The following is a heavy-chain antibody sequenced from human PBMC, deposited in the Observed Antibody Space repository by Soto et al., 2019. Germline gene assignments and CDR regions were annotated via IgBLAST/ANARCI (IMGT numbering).Heavy chain of an antibody. D-gene: IGHD6-19*01. CDR1: GFTFSSYA. J-gene: IGHJ4*02. V-gene: IGHV3-30-3*01. CDR2: ISYDGSNK. CDR3: AREALNSSAFDY. Sequence: GGSLRLSCAASGFTFSSYAMHWVRQAPGKGLEWVAVISYDGSNKYYADSVKGRLTISRDNSKNTLYLQMNSLRAEDTAVYYCAREALNSSAFDYWGQGTLVTVSS.